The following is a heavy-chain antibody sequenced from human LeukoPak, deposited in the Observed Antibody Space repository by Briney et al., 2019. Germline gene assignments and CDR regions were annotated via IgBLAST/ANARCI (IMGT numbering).Heavy chain of an antibody. V-gene: IGHV4-59*01. CDR2: IYYSGST. Sequence: SETLSLTCTVSGGSISSYYWSWIRQPPGKGLEWIGYIYYSGSTNYNPSLKIRVTISVDTSKNQFSLKLSSVTAADTAVYYCSSHCSGGSCYKYWGQGTLVTVSS. CDR3: SSHCSGGSCYKY. J-gene: IGHJ4*02. CDR1: GGSISSYY. D-gene: IGHD2-15*01.